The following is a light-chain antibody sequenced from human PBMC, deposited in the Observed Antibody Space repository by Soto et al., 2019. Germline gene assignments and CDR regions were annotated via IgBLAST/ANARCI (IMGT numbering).Light chain of an antibody. J-gene: IGLJ3*02. V-gene: IGLV3-9*01. CDR2: RDS. CDR3: QVWDSSTGV. CDR1: NIGSKN. Sequence: SYELTQPLSVSVALGQTARITCGGNNIGSKNVHWYQQKPGQAPVLVIYRDSNRPSGIPERFSGSNSGNTATLTISRAEAGDEADYDCQVWDSSTGVFGGGTKLTVL.